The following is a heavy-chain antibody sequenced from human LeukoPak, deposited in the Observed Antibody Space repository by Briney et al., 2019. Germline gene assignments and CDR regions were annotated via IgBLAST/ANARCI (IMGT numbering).Heavy chain of an antibody. V-gene: IGHV4-39*01. D-gene: IGHD3-9*01. CDR3: ARQGIGLEFYDLLTGYSPIRPFDY. CDR2: IYYSGST. CDR1: GGSISSSSYY. Sequence: SETLSLTCTVSGGSISSSSYYWGWIRQPPGKGLEWIGTIYYSGSTYYNPSLKSRVNTSVDTSKNQFSLKLSSVTAADTAVYYCARQGIGLEFYDLLTGYSPIRPFDYWGQGTLVTVSS. J-gene: IGHJ4*02.